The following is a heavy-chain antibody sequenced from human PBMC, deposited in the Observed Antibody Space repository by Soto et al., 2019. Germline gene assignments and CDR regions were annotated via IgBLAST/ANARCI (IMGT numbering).Heavy chain of an antibody. CDR1: GGTFSSYA. V-gene: IGHV1-69*13. CDR2: IIPIFGTA. CDR3: ARGPNYYDSRGYYYAYFDY. Sequence: SVKVSCKASGGTFSSYAISWVRQAPGQGLEWMGGIIPIFGTANYAQKFQGRVTITADESTSTAYMELSSLRSEDTAVYYCARGPNYYDSRGYYYAYFDYWGQGTLVTVSS. J-gene: IGHJ4*02. D-gene: IGHD3-22*01.